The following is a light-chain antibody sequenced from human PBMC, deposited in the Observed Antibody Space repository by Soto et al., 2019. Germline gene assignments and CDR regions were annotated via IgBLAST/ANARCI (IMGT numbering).Light chain of an antibody. V-gene: IGLV2-23*01. CDR3: CSYAGSSSYV. J-gene: IGLJ1*01. CDR1: SSDAGSYNL. Sequence: QSVLTQPAPVSGSPGQSITISCTGTSSDAGSYNLVSWYQQHPGKAPKLMIYEGSKRPSGASNRFSGYKSGNTASLTISGLQAEDEADYYCCSYAGSSSYVFGTGTKFTGL. CDR2: EGS.